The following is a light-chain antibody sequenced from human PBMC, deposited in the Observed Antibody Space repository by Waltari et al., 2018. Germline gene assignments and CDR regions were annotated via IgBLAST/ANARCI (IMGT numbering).Light chain of an antibody. V-gene: IGKV3-11*01. CDR2: DTS. CDR1: QSVDMY. CDR3: QQRRNWPLT. Sequence: EIVLTQSPSTLSLSPGERATLSCRASQSVDMYLAWYQQRPGQAPRLLISDTSNRATAIPDRFRGSGSGTDFSLTSSSLEPEDFAVYYGQQRRNWPLTFGGGTKVEIK. J-gene: IGKJ4*01.